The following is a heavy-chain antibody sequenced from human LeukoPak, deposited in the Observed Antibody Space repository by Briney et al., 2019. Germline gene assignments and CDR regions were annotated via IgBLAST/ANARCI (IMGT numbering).Heavy chain of an antibody. CDR1: GFTFSSYS. V-gene: IGHV3-21*01. Sequence: GGSLRLSCAASGFTFSSYSMNWVRQAPGKGLEWVSSISSSSSYIYYADSVKGRFTISRDNAKNSLYLQMNSLRAEDTAVYYCARVKSGSYTYCYYCGPETLVTVSS. J-gene: IGHJ4*02. D-gene: IGHD1-26*01. CDR2: ISSSSSYI. CDR3: ARVKSGSYTYCYY.